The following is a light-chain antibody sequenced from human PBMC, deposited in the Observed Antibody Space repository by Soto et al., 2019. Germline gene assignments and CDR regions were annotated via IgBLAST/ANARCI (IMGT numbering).Light chain of an antibody. V-gene: IGKV1-33*01. Sequence: DIQMTQSPSSLSASVGDRVTVTCQASQDIRKFLSWYQQKPGKVPKLLIYDASNFETGVPSRFSGSGSGTDFTFTISSLEPEDIATYFCQQSENFPLTFGGGTKVEI. CDR2: DAS. CDR1: QDIRKF. CDR3: QQSENFPLT. J-gene: IGKJ4*01.